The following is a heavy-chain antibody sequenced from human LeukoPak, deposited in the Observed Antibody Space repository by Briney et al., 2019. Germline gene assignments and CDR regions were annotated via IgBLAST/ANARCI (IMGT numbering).Heavy chain of an antibody. J-gene: IGHJ4*02. Sequence: SETLSLTCTVSGGSISSYYWSWIRQPARKGLEWIGYIYYSGSTNYNPSPKSRVTISVDTSKNQFSLKLSSVTAADTAVYYCARSVKSSIAAAGTRYYFDYWGQGTLVTVSS. CDR1: GGSISSYY. D-gene: IGHD6-13*01. CDR3: ARSVKSSIAAAGTRYYFDY. CDR2: IYYSGST. V-gene: IGHV4-59*08.